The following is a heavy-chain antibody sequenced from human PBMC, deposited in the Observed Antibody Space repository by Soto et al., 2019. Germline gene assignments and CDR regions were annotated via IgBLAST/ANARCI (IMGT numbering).Heavy chain of an antibody. D-gene: IGHD3-3*01. V-gene: IGHV1-46*01. CDR1: GYTFTSYY. Sequence: GASVKVSCKASGYTFTSYYMHWVRQAPGQGLEWMGIINPSGGSTSYAQKFQGRVTMTRDTSTSTVYMELSSLRSEDTAVYYCARLEMYYDFWSGYYLGSRRRHDAFDIWGQGTMVTV. J-gene: IGHJ3*02. CDR2: INPSGGST. CDR3: ARLEMYYDFWSGYYLGSRRRHDAFDI.